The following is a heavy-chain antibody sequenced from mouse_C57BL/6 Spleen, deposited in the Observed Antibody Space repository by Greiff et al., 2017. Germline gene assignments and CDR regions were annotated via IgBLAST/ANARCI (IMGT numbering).Heavy chain of an antibody. J-gene: IGHJ2*01. D-gene: IGHD2-3*01. V-gene: IGHV1-55*01. CDR3: ARGLLDYFDY. CDR2: LYPGSGST. Sequence: QVQLQQPGAELVKPGASVKMSCKASGYTFTSYWITWVKQRPGQGLEWIGDLYPGSGSTNYNEKFKSKATLTVDTSSSTAYMQLSSLTSDDSAVYYCARGLLDYFDYWGQGTTLTVSS. CDR1: GYTFTSYW.